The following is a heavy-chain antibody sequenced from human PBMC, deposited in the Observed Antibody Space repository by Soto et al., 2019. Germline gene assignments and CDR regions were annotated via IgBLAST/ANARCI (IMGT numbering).Heavy chain of an antibody. J-gene: IGHJ4*02. CDR2: IYHRGST. CDR1: GGSISSSNW. D-gene: IGHD3-10*01. V-gene: IGHV4-4*02. Sequence: QVQLQESGPGLVKPSGTLSLTCAVSGGSISSSNWWSWVRQPPGKGLEWIGEIYHRGSTNYNPSHTSRATISVDKSRNQFPLKLSSVTAADTAVYYCARRWGEGRVDYWGQGTLVTVSS. CDR3: ARRWGEGRVDY.